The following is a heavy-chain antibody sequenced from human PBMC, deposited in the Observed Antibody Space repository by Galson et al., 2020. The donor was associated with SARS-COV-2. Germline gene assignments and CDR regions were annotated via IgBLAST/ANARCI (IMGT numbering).Heavy chain of an antibody. V-gene: IGHV3-33*01. Sequence: GGSLRLSCAASGFTFSSAGMHWVRQAPGKGLEWVAVIWNDGSNKFYADSVKGRFTISRDNSKNTLYLQMNSLRVEDTAMYYCAQWGVAGFGDWGQGTLVTVSS. CDR2: IWNDGSNK. D-gene: IGHD6-19*01. J-gene: IGHJ4*02. CDR3: AQWGVAGFGD. CDR1: GFTFSSAG.